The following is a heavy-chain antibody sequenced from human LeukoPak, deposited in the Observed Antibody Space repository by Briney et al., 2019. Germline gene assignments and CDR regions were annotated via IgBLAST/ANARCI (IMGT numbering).Heavy chain of an antibody. D-gene: IGHD3-10*01. CDR1: GGSISSYY. J-gene: IGHJ6*04. V-gene: IGHV4-59*01. CDR2: IYYSGST. CDR3: ARGSRFNYYGSGSLYYYYGMDV. Sequence: SETLSLICTVSGGSISSYYWSWIRQPPGKGLEWIGYIYYSGSTNYNPSLKSRVTISVDTSKNQFSLKLSSVTATDTAVYYCARGSRFNYYGSGSLYYYYGMDVWGKGTTVTVSS.